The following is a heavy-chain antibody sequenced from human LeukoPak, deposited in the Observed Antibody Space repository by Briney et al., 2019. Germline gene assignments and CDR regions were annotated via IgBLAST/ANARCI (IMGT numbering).Heavy chain of an antibody. Sequence: SETLSLTCTVSGYSISNGYYWGWMRQPPGKGLEWIGSIYHSGRTHYNLSLKSRVTISVDTSKNQFSLKLSSVTAADTAVYYCARGLVVMGPGNWFDPWGQGTLVTVSS. CDR1: GYSISNGYY. CDR3: ARGLVVMGPGNWFDP. V-gene: IGHV4-38-2*02. D-gene: IGHD3-22*01. J-gene: IGHJ5*02. CDR2: IYHSGRT.